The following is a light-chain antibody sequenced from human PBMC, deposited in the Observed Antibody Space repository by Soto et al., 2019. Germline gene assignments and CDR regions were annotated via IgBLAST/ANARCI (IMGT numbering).Light chain of an antibody. CDR3: CSYAGSSAFYV. V-gene: IGLV2-23*01. J-gene: IGLJ1*01. CDR1: SGDVGRYNL. Sequence: QSALTQPASVSGSPGQSITISCTGTSGDVGRYNLVSWYQQHPGKVPKLMIYEDTKRPSGVSNRFSGSKSGNTASLTISGLQADDEADYYCCSYAGSSAFYVFATGTKVTVL. CDR2: EDT.